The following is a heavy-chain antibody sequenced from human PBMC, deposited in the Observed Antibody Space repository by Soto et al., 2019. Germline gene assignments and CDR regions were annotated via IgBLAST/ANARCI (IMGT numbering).Heavy chain of an antibody. Sequence: EVQLVESGGGLVQPGGSLRLSCAASGLTVRNNFMSWVRQAPGKGLEWVSIIYNDGSTFYADSVKGRFTISRDSSENTLYLQLNSLRAEDTAVYYCARDFDTSRDDWAYYGMEVWGQGTTVTVSS. CDR3: ARDFDTSRDDWAYYGMEV. V-gene: IGHV3-66*01. D-gene: IGHD6-13*01. CDR2: IYNDGST. CDR1: GLTVRNNF. J-gene: IGHJ6*02.